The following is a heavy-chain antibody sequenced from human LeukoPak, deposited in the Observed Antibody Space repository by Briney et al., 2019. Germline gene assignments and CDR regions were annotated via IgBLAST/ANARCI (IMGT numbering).Heavy chain of an antibody. CDR1: GLTFSSYG. V-gene: IGHV3-23*01. CDR2: ISGDGTTT. J-gene: IGHJ4*02. Sequence: GGSLRLSCEASGLTFSSYGMSWDRQAPGKGLQWVSSISGDGTTTCYADSVQGRFTISRDNSKNMLYLQMSSLRVEDTAVYYCAKMQGYFDYWGEGTLVPVSS. CDR3: AKMQGYFDY.